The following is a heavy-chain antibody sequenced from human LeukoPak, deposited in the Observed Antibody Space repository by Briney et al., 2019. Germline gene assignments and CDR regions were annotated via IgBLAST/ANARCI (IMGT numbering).Heavy chain of an antibody. V-gene: IGHV3-23*01. CDR3: AKVRCSSTSCPLDY. J-gene: IGHJ4*02. D-gene: IGHD2-2*01. CDR1: GFSFSNYA. CDR2: ISAGGSST. Sequence: PGGSLGLSCAASGFSFSNYALSWVRQAPGKGLEWVSGISAGGSSTYYADSVKGRCTISRDNSKNTLYLQMNSLRAEDTAVYYCAKVRCSSTSCPLDYWGRGTLVTVSS.